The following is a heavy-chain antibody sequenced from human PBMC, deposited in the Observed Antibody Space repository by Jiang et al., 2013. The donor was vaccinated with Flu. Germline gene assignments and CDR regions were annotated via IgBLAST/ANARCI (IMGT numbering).Heavy chain of an antibody. CDR3: ARGYCSGGSCYSSRDAFDI. CDR2: IYSGGST. CDR1: GFTVSSNY. V-gene: IGHV3-66*02. J-gene: IGHJ3*02. D-gene: IGHD2-15*01. Sequence: VQLLESGGGLVQPGGSLRLSCAASGFTVSSNYMSWVRQAPGKGLEWVSVIYSGGSTYYADSVKGRFTISRDNSKNTLYLQMNSLRAEDTAVYYCARGYCSGGSCYSSRDAFDIWGPRDNGHRLF.